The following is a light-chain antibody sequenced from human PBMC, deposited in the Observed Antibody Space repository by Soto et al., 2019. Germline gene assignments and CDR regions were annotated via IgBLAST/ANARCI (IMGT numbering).Light chain of an antibody. CDR2: DAS. CDR1: QSISSW. V-gene: IGKV1-5*01. Sequence: DIEMTQYPSTLSSSVGYRVTITFRSSQSISSWLAWYQQKPGKAPKLLIYDASSLESGVPSRFSGSGSGTEFTLTISSLQPEDFATYYCQQSYSTPLTFGGGTKVDIK. J-gene: IGKJ4*01. CDR3: QQSYSTPLT.